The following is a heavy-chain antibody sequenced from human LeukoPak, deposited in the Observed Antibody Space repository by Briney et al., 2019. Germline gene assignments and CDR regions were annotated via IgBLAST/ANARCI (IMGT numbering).Heavy chain of an antibody. CDR1: GFTFNTYG. V-gene: IGHV3-21*01. D-gene: IGHD3-10*02. J-gene: IGHJ4*02. CDR3: AGDYVTMAPEY. CDR2: IGPSPSHT. Sequence: PGGSLRLSCAASGFTFNTYGMNWVRQAPGKGLEWLSYIGPSPSHTYYADSVRGRFVTSRDDARSSLYLQMSSLRAEDTALSYCAGDYVTMAPEYGGLGKLGTVSS.